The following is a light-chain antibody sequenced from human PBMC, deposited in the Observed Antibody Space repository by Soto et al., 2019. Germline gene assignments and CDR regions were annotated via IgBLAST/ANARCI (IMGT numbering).Light chain of an antibody. CDR3: QQYGSSRT. V-gene: IGKV3-20*01. CDR1: QSVINNY. J-gene: IGKJ1*01. Sequence: EIVSTQSPGTLSLSPGERATLSCRASQSVINNYLAWYQQKPGQAPRLLIYGASNRATGIPDRFSASGSGTDFTLTISRLEPEDFAVYYCQQYGSSRTFGQGTKVDIK. CDR2: GAS.